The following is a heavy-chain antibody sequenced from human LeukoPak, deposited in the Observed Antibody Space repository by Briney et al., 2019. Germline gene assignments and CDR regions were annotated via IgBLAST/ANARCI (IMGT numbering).Heavy chain of an antibody. CDR3: ARSVSGDYSNYGFLSYYYYYMDV. D-gene: IGHD4-11*01. J-gene: IGHJ6*03. Sequence: PSETLSLTCTVSGGSISSYHWSWIRQPPGKGLEWIGYIYYSGSTNYNPSLKSRVTISVDTSKNQFSLKLSSVTAADTAVYYCARSVSGDYSNYGFLSYYYYYMDVWGKGTTVTVSS. V-gene: IGHV4-59*01. CDR2: IYYSGST. CDR1: GGSISSYH.